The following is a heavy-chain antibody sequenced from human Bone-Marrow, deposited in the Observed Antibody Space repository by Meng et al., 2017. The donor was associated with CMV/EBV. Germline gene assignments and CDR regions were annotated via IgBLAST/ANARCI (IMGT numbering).Heavy chain of an antibody. D-gene: IGHD6-13*01. CDR3: ARHGRSSWSNRFDP. CDR2: IYYSGST. V-gene: IGHV4-39*01. Sequence: GSLRLSCTVSGGSISSSSYYWGWIRQPPGKGLEWIGSIYYSGSTYYNPSLKSRVTISVDTSKNQFSLKLSSVTAADTAVYYCARHGRSSWSNRFDPWGQGTLVTVSS. CDR1: GGSISSSSYY. J-gene: IGHJ5*02.